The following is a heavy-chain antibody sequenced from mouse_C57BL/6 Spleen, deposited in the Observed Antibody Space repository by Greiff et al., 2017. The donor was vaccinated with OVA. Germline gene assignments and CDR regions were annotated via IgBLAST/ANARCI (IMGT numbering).Heavy chain of an antibody. CDR2: IDPSDSYT. D-gene: IGHD1-1*01. CDR1: GYTFTSYW. CDR3: ARGYGVSYVSFDY. V-gene: IGHV1-69*01. Sequence: QVQLQQPGAELVMPGASVKLSCKASGYTFTSYWMHWVKQRPGQGLEWIGEIDPSDSYTNYNQKFKGKSTLTVDKSSSTAYMQLSSLTSEDSAVYYCARGYGVSYVSFDYWGQGTTLTVSS. J-gene: IGHJ2*01.